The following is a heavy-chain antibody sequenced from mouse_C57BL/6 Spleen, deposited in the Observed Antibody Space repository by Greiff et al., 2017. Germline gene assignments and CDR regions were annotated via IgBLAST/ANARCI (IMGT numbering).Heavy chain of an antibody. D-gene: IGHD2-3*01. J-gene: IGHJ2*01. CDR2: IHPNSGST. CDR1: GYTFTSYW. Sequence: VQLQQPGAELVKPGASVKLSCKASGYTFTSYWMPWVKQRPGQGLEWIGMIHPNSGSTNYNEKFKSKATLTVDKSSSTAYMKLSSLTSEDSAVYYCARGNYDGYFLDYWGQGTTRTVSS. CDR3: ARGNYDGYFLDY. V-gene: IGHV1-64*01.